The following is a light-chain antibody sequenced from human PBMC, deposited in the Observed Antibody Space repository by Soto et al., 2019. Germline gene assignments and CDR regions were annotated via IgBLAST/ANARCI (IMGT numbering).Light chain of an antibody. J-gene: IGKJ5*01. CDR2: GAS. CDR3: QQRSNPT. V-gene: IGKV3D-20*02. Sequence: EIVLTQSPGALSLSPGERATLSCRASQSVSSSYLAWYQQKPGQAPRLLIYGASSRATGIPDRFSGSGSGTDFTLTISRLEPEDFAVYYCQQRSNPTFGQGTRLE. CDR1: QSVSSSY.